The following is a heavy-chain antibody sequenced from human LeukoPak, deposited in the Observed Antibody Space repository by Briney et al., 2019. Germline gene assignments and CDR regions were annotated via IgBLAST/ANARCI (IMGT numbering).Heavy chain of an antibody. D-gene: IGHD6-13*01. J-gene: IGHJ4*02. CDR3: TKRGRAADTSDY. Sequence: PGGSLRLSCAASGFTFSDSPMHWVRQASGKGLEWVGRIRNKANNYATTYDASVKGRFTISRDDSKNMAYLQMNSLKTEDTAVYYCTKRGRAADTSDYWGQGTLVTVSS. CDR2: IRNKANNYAT. CDR1: GFTFSDSP. V-gene: IGHV3-73*01.